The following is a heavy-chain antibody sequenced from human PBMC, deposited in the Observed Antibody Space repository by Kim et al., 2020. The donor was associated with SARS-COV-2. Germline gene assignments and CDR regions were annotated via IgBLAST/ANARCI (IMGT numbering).Heavy chain of an antibody. CDR2: T. V-gene: IGHV3-53*01. CDR3: ARDTRYYAMDV. J-gene: IGHJ6*02. Sequence: TYYADSVEGQFTISRDNSKNTLYIQMNSLRAEDTAVYYCARDTRYYAMDVWGQGTTVTVSS.